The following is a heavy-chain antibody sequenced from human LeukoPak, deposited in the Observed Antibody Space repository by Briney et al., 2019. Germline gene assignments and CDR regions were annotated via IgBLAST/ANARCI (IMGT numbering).Heavy chain of an antibody. CDR3: ARVTMIVVVIDY. V-gene: IGHV4-31*03. D-gene: IGHD3-22*01. J-gene: IGHJ4*02. CDR2: IYDSGST. CDR1: GGSISSGGYY. Sequence: SEALSLTCTVSGGSISSGGYYWSWIRQHSGRGLEWIGYIYDSGSTYYNPSLKSRVTISVDTSKNHFSLKLSSVTAADTAVYYCARVTMIVVVIDYWGQGTLVTVSS.